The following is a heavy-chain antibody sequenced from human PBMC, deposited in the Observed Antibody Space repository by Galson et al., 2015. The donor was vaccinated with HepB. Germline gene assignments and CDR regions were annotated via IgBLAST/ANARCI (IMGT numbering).Heavy chain of an antibody. J-gene: IGHJ4*02. CDR3: ARGRVIAVAGPPVDY. CDR1: GFTFSSYA. Sequence: SLRLSCAASGFTFSSYAMHWVRQAPGKGLEWVAVISYDGSNKYYADSVKGRFTISRDNSKNTLYLQMNSLRAEDTAVYYCARGRVIAVAGPPVDYWGQGTLVTVSS. D-gene: IGHD6-19*01. CDR2: ISYDGSNK. V-gene: IGHV3-30-3*01.